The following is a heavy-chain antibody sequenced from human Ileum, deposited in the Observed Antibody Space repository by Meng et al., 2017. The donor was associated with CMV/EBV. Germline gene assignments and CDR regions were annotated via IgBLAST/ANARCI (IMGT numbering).Heavy chain of an antibody. CDR3: ARGTPNFGFDY. D-gene: IGHD1-1*01. V-gene: IGHV4-4*02. Sequence: QVQLQESGPRLVKPSGTLSLTCAVSGDSISSNNWWSWVRLSPGEGLEWIGDIYRDGTTNYNPSLKSRVTMLVDKSKNQFSLRLNSLTAADTAVYYCARGTPNFGFDYWGQGTLVTVSS. CDR1: GDSISSNNW. CDR2: IYRDGTT. J-gene: IGHJ4*02.